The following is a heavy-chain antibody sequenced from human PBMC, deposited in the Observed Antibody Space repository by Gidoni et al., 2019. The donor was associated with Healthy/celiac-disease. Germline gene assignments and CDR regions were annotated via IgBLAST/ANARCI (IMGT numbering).Heavy chain of an antibody. CDR2: ISSSSSTI. J-gene: IGHJ4*02. D-gene: IGHD5-12*01. CDR3: ARDGEIRSRGYSGYGSFDY. CDR1: GLTFGSYS. V-gene: IGHV3-48*02. Sequence: EVQLVESGGGLVQPGGSLRLSCAAAGLTFGSYSMNWVRQAPGKGLEWVSYISSSSSTIYYADSVKGRFTISRDNAKNSLYLQMNSLRDEDTAVYYCARDGEIRSRGYSGYGSFDYWGQGTLVTVSS.